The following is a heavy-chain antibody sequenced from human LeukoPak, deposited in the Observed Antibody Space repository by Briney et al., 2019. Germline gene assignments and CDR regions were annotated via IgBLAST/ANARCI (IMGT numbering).Heavy chain of an antibody. J-gene: IGHJ4*02. Sequence: GGSLRLSCAAAGFTFSSYAMSWVRQAPGKGLEWVSSISSSSSYIYYADSVKGRFTISRDNAKNSLYLQMNSLRAEDTAVYYCARDGWHGSGWYGAPRHFDYWGQGTLVTVSS. CDR1: GFTFSSYA. CDR2: ISSSSSYI. D-gene: IGHD6-19*01. CDR3: ARDGWHGSGWYGAPRHFDY. V-gene: IGHV3-21*01.